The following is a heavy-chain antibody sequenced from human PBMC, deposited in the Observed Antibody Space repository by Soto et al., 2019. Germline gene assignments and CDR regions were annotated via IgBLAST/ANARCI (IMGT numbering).Heavy chain of an antibody. Sequence: PGGSLRLSCAASGFTLSSYAMSWVRQAPGKGLEWVSAISGSGGSTYYADSVKGRFTISRDNSKNTLYLQMNSLRAEDTAVYYCAEDSGGYDFWSGYNREDYYYGMDVWGQGTTVTVSS. D-gene: IGHD3-3*01. J-gene: IGHJ6*02. CDR2: ISGSGGST. CDR3: AEDSGGYDFWSGYNREDYYYGMDV. V-gene: IGHV3-23*01. CDR1: GFTLSSYA.